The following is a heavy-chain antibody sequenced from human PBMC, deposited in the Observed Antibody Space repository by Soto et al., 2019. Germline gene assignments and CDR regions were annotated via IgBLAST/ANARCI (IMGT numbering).Heavy chain of an antibody. CDR2: IYYSGST. CDR1: GGSISSYY. Sequence: SETLSLTCTVSGGSISSYYWSWIRQPPGKGLEWIGYIYYSGSTNYNPSLKSRVTISVDTSKNQFSLKLSSVTAADTAVYYCARAGYYYDSSCYMVQLYSQAFDIWGQGTMVTVS. J-gene: IGHJ3*02. CDR3: ARAGYYYDSSCYMVQLYSQAFDI. V-gene: IGHV4-59*01. D-gene: IGHD3-22*01.